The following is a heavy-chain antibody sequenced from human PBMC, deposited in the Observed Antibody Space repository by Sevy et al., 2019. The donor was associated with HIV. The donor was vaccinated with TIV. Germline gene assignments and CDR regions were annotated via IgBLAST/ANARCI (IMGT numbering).Heavy chain of an antibody. J-gene: IGHJ4*02. CDR1: GYTFSTYR. CDR3: ARAFCSGGRCYSLAY. CDR2: ISPHNGDT. V-gene: IGHV1-18*01. Sequence: ASVKVSCKVSGYTFSTYRITWVRQAPGQGLEWMGWISPHNGDTNYARKLQGKVSMTTDTPTTTAYMELRGLTSDDTALYYCARAFCSGGRCYSLAYWGQGTLVTVSS. D-gene: IGHD2-15*01.